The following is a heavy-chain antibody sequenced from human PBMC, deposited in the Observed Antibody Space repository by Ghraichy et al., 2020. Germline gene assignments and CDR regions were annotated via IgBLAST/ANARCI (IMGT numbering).Heavy chain of an antibody. CDR3: VRDKRPLYGDHVLPGDS. Sequence: ASVKVSCKASGFTFTNYFLHWVRQAPGQGLEWMGLINPTSGGTSYAPKFQGRITVTRDTSTSTLYLDLNDLNSEDTAFYYCVRDKRPLYGDHVLPGDSWGHGTLVTVSS. CDR1: GFTFTNYF. J-gene: IGHJ5*01. D-gene: IGHD4-17*01. V-gene: IGHV1-46*01. CDR2: INPTSGGT.